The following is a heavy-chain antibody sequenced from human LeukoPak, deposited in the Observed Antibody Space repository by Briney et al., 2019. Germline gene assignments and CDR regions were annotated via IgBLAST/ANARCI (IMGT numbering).Heavy chain of an antibody. CDR3: ARVTYYDFWSGRVGAYYYYMDV. D-gene: IGHD3-3*01. Sequence: SETLSLTCTVSGGSISSGGYYWSWIRQHPGKGLEWIGYIYYSGSTYYNPSLKSRVTISVDTSKNQFSLKLSSVTAADTAVYYCARVTYYDFWSGRVGAYYYYMDVWGKGTTVTVSS. V-gene: IGHV4-31*03. CDR1: GGSISSGGYY. CDR2: IYYSGST. J-gene: IGHJ6*03.